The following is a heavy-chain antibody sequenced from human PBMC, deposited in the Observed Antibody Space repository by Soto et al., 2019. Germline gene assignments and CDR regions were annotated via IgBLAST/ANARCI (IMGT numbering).Heavy chain of an antibody. CDR1: GGTISTYV. CDR2: IIPALGAA. V-gene: IGHV1-69*08. Sequence: QVHLVQSGAEVKKPGSSVKVSCKTSGGTISTYVINWVRQAPGQGLEWMGRIIPALGAADYAEKFQDRLTTTADKSTSTAYMELSSLKSDENSVYYCARGGKQVASFEYWGQGTLVAVSS. CDR3: ARGGKQVASFEY. J-gene: IGHJ4*02. D-gene: IGHD6-6*01.